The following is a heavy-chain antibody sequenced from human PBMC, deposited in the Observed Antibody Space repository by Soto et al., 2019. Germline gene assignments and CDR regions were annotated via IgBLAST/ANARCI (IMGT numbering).Heavy chain of an antibody. CDR2: ITFSGNTV. J-gene: IGHJ4*02. D-gene: IGHD3-22*01. Sequence: PGGSLRLSCAASGFTFSDSYMSWIRQAPGKGLEWISYITFSGNTVYYADSLKGRFTISRDNAKNSLYLQMNRLRAEDTAVYYCAKDRYDSSGLYFDYWGQGTLVTVSS. V-gene: IGHV3-11*01. CDR1: GFTFSDSY. CDR3: AKDRYDSSGLYFDY.